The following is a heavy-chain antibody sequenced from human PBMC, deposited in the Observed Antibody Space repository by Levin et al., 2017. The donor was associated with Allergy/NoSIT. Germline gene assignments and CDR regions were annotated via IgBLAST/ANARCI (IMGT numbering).Heavy chain of an antibody. V-gene: IGHV3-66*04. CDR3: ASQGYSSGWYRDY. D-gene: IGHD6-19*01. CDR1: GFTVSSNY. Sequence: GESLKISCAASGFTVSSNYMSWVRQAPGKGLEWVSVIYSGGSTYYADSVKGRFTISRDNSKNTLYLQMNSLRAEDTAVYYCASQGYSSGWYRDYWGQGTLVTVSS. CDR2: IYSGGST. J-gene: IGHJ4*02.